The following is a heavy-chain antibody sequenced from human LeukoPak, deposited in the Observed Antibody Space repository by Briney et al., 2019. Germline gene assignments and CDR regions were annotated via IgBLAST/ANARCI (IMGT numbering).Heavy chain of an antibody. D-gene: IGHD3-10*01. CDR3: VRAHNPGGWFDP. Sequence: PGGSLRLSCAVSGFTFSSYWMTWVRQAPGKGLEWGARINQDQNEIHYVDSVRGRFTISRDNANNSLYLQMNRLTAENTALYYCVRAHNPGGWFDPWGQGTLVTVSS. CDR2: INQDQNEI. V-gene: IGHV3-7*04. J-gene: IGHJ5*02. CDR1: GFTFSSYW.